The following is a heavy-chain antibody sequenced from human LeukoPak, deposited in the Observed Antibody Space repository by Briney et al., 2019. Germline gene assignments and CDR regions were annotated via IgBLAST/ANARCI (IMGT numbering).Heavy chain of an antibody. CDR1: GGSISSYY. CDR2: IYYSGST. Sequence: SETLSLTCTVSGGSISSYYWSWIRQPPGKGLEWIGYIYYSGSTNYNPSLKSRVTISVDTSKNQFSLKLSSVTAADTAVYYCARGIVATMFSSNFDFWGQGALVTVSS. V-gene: IGHV4-59*08. D-gene: IGHD5-12*01. J-gene: IGHJ4*02. CDR3: ARGIVATMFSSNFDF.